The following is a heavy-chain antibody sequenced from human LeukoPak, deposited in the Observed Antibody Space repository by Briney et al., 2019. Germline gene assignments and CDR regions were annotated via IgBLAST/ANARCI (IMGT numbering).Heavy chain of an antibody. CDR3: ARHGYYYYYMDV. CDR1: GFSFTNYE. V-gene: IGHV3-48*03. Sequence: AGGSLRLSCAASGFSFTNYEMNWVRQAPGKGLEWVSYISSSGSTIYYADSVKGRFTISRDNAKNSLYLQMNSLRAEDTAVYYCARHGYYYYYMDVWGKGTTVTISS. J-gene: IGHJ6*03. CDR2: ISSSGSTI.